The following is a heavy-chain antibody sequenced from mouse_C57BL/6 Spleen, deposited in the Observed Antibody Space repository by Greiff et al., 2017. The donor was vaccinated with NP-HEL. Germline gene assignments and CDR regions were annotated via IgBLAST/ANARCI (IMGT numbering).Heavy chain of an antibody. CDR3: ARKELGGNFDY. CDR2: INPSSGYT. D-gene: IGHD4-1*01. CDR1: GYTFTSYT. V-gene: IGHV1-4*01. J-gene: IGHJ2*01. Sequence: VQLQQSGAELARPGASVKMSCKASGYTFTSYTMHWVKQRPGQGLEWIGYINPSSGYTKYNQKFKDKATLTADKSSSTAYMQLSSLTSEDSAVYYCARKELGGNFDYWGQGTTLTVSS.